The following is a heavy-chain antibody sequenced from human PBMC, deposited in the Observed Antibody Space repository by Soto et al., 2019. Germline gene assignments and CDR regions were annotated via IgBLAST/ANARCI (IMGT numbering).Heavy chain of an antibody. J-gene: IGHJ5*02. Sequence: QVRLVQSGAEVKKPGASVKVSCKASGYTFTSYGISWVRQAPGQGLEWMGWISAYNGNTNYAQKLQGRVTMTTDTSTSTAYMELRSLRSDDTAVYYCASSRWFGELSGWFDPWGQGTLVTVSS. CDR3: ASSRWFGELSGWFDP. CDR2: ISAYNGNT. D-gene: IGHD3-10*01. CDR1: GYTFTSYG. V-gene: IGHV1-18*04.